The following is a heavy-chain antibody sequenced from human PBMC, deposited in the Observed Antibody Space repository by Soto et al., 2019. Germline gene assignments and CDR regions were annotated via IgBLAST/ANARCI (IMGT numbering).Heavy chain of an antibody. D-gene: IGHD1-1*01. J-gene: IGHJ6*02. V-gene: IGHV3-74*01. CDR2: INSDGSST. CDR1: GFTFSSYW. CDR3: ARGSGTLTTYYYYYGMDV. Sequence: GGSLRLSCAASGFTFSSYWMHWVRQAPGKGLVWVSRINSDGSSTSYADSVKGRFTISRDNAKNTLYLQMNSLRAEDTAVYYCARGSGTLTTYYYYYGMDVWGQGTTVTVSS.